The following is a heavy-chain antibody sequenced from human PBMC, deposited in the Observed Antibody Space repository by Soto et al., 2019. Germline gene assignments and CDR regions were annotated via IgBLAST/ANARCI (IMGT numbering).Heavy chain of an antibody. D-gene: IGHD3-16*01. J-gene: IGHJ6*03. CDR1: GFTFSSYA. CDR3: AKGTMGRYGVTDYYYYMDV. V-gene: IGHV3-23*01. Sequence: GGSLRLSCAASGFTFSSYAMSWVRQAPGKGLEWVSAISGSGGSTYYVDSVKGRFTISRDNSRNTLYLQMNSLSAEDTDVYYLAKGTMGRYGVTDYYYYMDVWGKGTTVTVSS. CDR2: ISGSGGST.